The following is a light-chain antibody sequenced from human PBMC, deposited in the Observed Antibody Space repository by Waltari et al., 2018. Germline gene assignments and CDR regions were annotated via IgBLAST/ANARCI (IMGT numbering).Light chain of an antibody. CDR1: QTINNNF. CDR3: QQYDGSILT. Sequence: IVLTQSPDTLSLSPGQRATLSCRASQTINNNFLVWYQQKPGQAPRHLIHGASSRATGFPDRFSGSGSGTDFTLTISRLEPEDVAVYYCQQYDGSILTFGGGTKVEI. CDR2: GAS. J-gene: IGKJ4*01. V-gene: IGKV3-20*01.